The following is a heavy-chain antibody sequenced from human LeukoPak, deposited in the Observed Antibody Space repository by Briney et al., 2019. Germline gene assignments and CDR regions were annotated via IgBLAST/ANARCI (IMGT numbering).Heavy chain of an antibody. V-gene: IGHV4-4*07. CDR2: IYNGGII. CDR3: ARDLDY. CDR1: GDSISRYY. Sequence: SETLSLTCTVSGDSISRYYWSWIRQPAGKGLEWIGRIYNGGIITYNPSLKSRVTISVDTSKNQFSLKLSSVTAADTAVYYCARDLDYWGQGTLVTVSS. J-gene: IGHJ4*02.